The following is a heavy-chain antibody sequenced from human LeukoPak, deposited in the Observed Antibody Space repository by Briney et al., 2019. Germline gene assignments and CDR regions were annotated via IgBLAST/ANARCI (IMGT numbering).Heavy chain of an antibody. J-gene: IGHJ5*02. CDR2: ISAYNGNT. CDR1: GYTFTSYG. CDR3: ARALGDWFDP. V-gene: IGHV1-18*01. Sequence: GASVKVSCKASGYTFTSYGISWVRQAPGQGLEWMGWISAYNGNTNYAQKLQGRVTMTRDTSTSTVYMELSSLRSEDTAVYYCARALGDWFDPWGQGTLVTVSS. D-gene: IGHD3-16*01.